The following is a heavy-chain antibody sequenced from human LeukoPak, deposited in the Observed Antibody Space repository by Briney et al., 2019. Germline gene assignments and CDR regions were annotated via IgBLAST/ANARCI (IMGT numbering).Heavy chain of an antibody. CDR3: AKDWGSGGWYNYFDP. J-gene: IGHJ5*02. CDR1: GFTISSHG. V-gene: IGHV3-30*18. CDR2: IAYHGNTE. D-gene: IGHD6-19*01. Sequence: GGSLRLSCAVSGFTISSHGMHWVRQAPGKGPEWVAMIAYHGNTEYYGDSVKGRFTIFRDNSKNTLYLQMDSLRAEDTAVYHCAKDWGSGGWYNYFDPWAREPWSPSPQ.